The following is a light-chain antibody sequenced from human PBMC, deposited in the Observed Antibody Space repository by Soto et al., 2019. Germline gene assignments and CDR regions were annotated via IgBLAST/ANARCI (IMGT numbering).Light chain of an antibody. CDR3: QQSYT. CDR2: KAS. J-gene: IGKJ2*01. CDR1: QSVSAW. V-gene: IGKV1-5*03. Sequence: DIQLTQSPSTLSVSVGDRVTITCRASQSVSAWLAWYQLKPGKAPKLLIYKASILESGVPSRFSGSVSGAEFTLTISSLQPDDFGINFCQQSYTFGQGTRLEIK.